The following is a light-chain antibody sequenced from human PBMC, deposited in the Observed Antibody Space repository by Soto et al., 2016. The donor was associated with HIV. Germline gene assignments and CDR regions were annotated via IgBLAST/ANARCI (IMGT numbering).Light chain of an antibody. CDR1: QSLVNSDGDTY. V-gene: IGKV2-30*01. CDR3: LQGTHWPWT. J-gene: IGKJ1*01. CDR2: KVS. Sequence: DVVMTQSPLSLPVTLGQPASISCRSSQSLVNSDGDTYLNWFQQRPGQSPRRLIYKVSNRDSGVPDRFSGSGSGTDFTLKISRVEAEDVGLCFCLQGTHWPWTFGQGTKVEIK.